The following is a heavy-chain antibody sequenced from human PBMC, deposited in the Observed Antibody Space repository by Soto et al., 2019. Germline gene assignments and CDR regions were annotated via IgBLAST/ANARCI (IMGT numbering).Heavy chain of an antibody. Sequence: ASVKVSCKVSGYTLTELSMHWVRQAPGKGLEWMGGFDPEDGETIYAQKFQGRVTMTEDTSTDTAYMELSSLRSEDTAVYYCATEGATFVGDYYYYYMDVWGKGTKVTVSS. V-gene: IGHV1-24*01. CDR2: FDPEDGET. CDR1: GYTLTELS. CDR3: ATEGATFVGDYYYYYMDV. J-gene: IGHJ6*03. D-gene: IGHD1-26*01.